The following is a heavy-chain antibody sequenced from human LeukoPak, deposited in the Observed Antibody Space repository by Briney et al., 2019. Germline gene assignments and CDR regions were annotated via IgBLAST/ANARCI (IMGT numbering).Heavy chain of an antibody. Sequence: PSETLSLTCTVSGGSISSYYWSWIRQPPGKGLEWIGYIYYSGSTNYNPSLKSRVTISIDTSKNQFSLKLSSVTAADTAVYYCAPRRPFGAFDIWGQGTMVTVSS. CDR3: APRRPFGAFDI. CDR2: IYYSGST. V-gene: IGHV4-59*08. D-gene: IGHD6-6*01. CDR1: GGSISSYY. J-gene: IGHJ3*02.